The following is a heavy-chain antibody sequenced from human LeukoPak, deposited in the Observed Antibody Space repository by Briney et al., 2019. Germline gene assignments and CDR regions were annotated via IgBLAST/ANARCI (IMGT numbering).Heavy chain of an antibody. D-gene: IGHD3-22*01. CDR1: GGSISSSSYY. Sequence: SETLSLTCTVSGGSISSSSYYWGWIRQPPGKGLEWIGSIYYSGSTYYNPSLKSRVTISVDTSKNQFSLKLSSVTAADTAVYYCAGALYDSSGFSEYYFDYWGQGTLVTVSS. V-gene: IGHV4-39*07. CDR3: AGALYDSSGFSEYYFDY. J-gene: IGHJ4*02. CDR2: IYYSGST.